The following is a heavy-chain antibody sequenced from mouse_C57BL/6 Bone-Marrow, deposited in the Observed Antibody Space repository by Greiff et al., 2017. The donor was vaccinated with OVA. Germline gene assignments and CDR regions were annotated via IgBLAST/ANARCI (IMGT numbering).Heavy chain of an antibody. CDR1: GFTFSDFY. Sequence: EVKLVESGGGLVQSGRSLRLSCATSGFTFSDFYMEWVRQAPGKGLEWIAASRNKANDYTTEYSASVKGRFIVSRDTSQSILYLQMNALRAEDTAIYYCASSRYYAMDYWGQGTSVTVSS. V-gene: IGHV7-1*01. CDR2: SRNKANDYTT. J-gene: IGHJ4*01. CDR3: ASSRYYAMDY. D-gene: IGHD1-1*01.